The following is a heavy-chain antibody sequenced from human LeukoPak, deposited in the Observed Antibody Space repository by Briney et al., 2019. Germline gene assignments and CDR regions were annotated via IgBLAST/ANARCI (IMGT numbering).Heavy chain of an antibody. V-gene: IGHV1-2*06. CDR2: INPNSGGT. CDR1: GYTFTGYY. J-gene: IGHJ3*02. Sequence: ASVKVSCKASGYTFTGYYMHWVRQAPGQGLEWMGRINPNSGGTNYAQKFQGRVTMTRDTSISTAYMELSRLRPDDTAVYYCARVVPAAKDDAFDIWGQGTMVTVSS. CDR3: ARVVPAAKDDAFDI. D-gene: IGHD2-2*01.